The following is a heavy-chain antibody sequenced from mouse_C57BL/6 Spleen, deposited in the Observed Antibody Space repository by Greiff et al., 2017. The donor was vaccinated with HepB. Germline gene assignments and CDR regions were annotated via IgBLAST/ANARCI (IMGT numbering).Heavy chain of an antibody. D-gene: IGHD2-3*01. CDR1: GFTFSSYA. CDR3: TRDGVGYYGYAMDY. V-gene: IGHV5-9-1*02. Sequence: EVKLVESGEGLVKPGGSLKLSCAASGFTFSSYAMSWVRQTPEKRLEWVAYISSGGDYIYYADTVKGRFTISRDNARNTLYLQMSSLKSEDTAMYYCTRDGVGYYGYAMDYWGQGTSVTVSS. CDR2: ISSGGDYI. J-gene: IGHJ4*01.